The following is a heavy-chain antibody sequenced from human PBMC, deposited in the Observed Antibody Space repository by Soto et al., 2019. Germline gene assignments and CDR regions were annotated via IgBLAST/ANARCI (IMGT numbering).Heavy chain of an antibody. J-gene: IGHJ4*02. Sequence: PSETLSLTCTVSGGSISSYYWSWIRQPPGKGLEWIGYIYYSGSTNYNPSLKSRVTISVDTSKKQFSLKLSSVTAADTAVYYCTRHEGGAAADRPLDYWGQGTLVTVSS. CDR3: TRHEGGAAADRPLDY. CDR1: GGSISSYY. CDR2: IYYSGST. V-gene: IGHV4-59*01. D-gene: IGHD6-13*01.